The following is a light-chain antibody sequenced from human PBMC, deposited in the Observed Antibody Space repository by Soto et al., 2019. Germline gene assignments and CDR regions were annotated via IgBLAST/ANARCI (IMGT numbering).Light chain of an antibody. CDR1: SSDVGSYNR. J-gene: IGLJ1*01. Sequence: QSALTQPASVSGSPGQSVTISCTGTSSDVGSYNRVSWYQQPPGTAPKLMIYEVSNRPSGVPDRFSGSKSGNTASLTISGLQAEDEADYYCSSYTSSITYVFGTGTKVTVL. CDR2: EVS. V-gene: IGLV2-18*02. CDR3: SSYTSSITYV.